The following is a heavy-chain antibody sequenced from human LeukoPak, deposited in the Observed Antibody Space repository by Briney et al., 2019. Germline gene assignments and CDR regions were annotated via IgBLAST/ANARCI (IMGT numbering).Heavy chain of an antibody. Sequence: GGSLRLSCAVSGFTFSGFWMSWSRQAPGKGLEWVASINSDGSEGYYADVVKGRFTISRDNAKNSLYLQINSLRAEDTAVYYCARSSYSCSSSVWGQGTMATVSS. CDR1: GFTFSGFW. CDR3: ARSSYSCSSSV. V-gene: IGHV3-7*03. D-gene: IGHD6-6*01. CDR2: INSDGSEG. J-gene: IGHJ3*01.